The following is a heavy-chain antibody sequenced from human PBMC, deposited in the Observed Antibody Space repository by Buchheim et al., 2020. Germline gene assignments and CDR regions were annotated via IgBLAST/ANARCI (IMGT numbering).Heavy chain of an antibody. CDR2: MNPNSGNT. CDR1: GYTFTSYD. J-gene: IGHJ2*01. V-gene: IGHV1-8*01. D-gene: IGHD3-3*01. Sequence: QVQLVQSGAEVKKPGASVKVSCKSSGYTFTSYDINWVRQATGQGLEWMGWMNPNSGNTGYAQKFQGSVTMTRNTSISTAYMELSSLGSEDTAVYYCARSLGFISFTIFGVVMRRALYFDLWGRGTL. CDR3: ARSLGFISFTIFGVVMRRALYFDL.